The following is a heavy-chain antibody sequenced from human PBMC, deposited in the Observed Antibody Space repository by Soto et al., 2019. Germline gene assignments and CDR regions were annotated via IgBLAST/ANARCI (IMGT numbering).Heavy chain of an antibody. D-gene: IGHD3-22*01. Sequence: SETLSLTCAVSGGSISSGGYSWSWIRQPPGKGLEWIGYIYHSGSTYYNPSLKSRVTISVDRSKNQFSLKLSSVTTADTAVYYCARASGEYYYDSSGYWFDYWGQGTLVTVSS. CDR3: ARASGEYYYDSSGYWFDY. CDR1: GGSISSGGYS. V-gene: IGHV4-30-2*01. CDR2: IYHSGST. J-gene: IGHJ4*02.